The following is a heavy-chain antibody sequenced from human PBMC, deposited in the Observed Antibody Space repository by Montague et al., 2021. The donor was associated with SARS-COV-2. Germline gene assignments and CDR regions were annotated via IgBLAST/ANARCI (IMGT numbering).Heavy chain of an antibody. Sequence: SETLSLTCTVSGGSISSSSYYWGWIRQPPGKGLEWIGSIYYSGSTYYNPSLKNRVTISVDTSKNQFSLKLSSVTAADTAVYYCARHPLRMITFGGVMGFDYWGQGTLVTVSS. D-gene: IGHD3-16*01. CDR1: GGSISSSSYY. CDR2: IYYSGST. V-gene: IGHV4-39*01. CDR3: ARHPLRMITFGGVMGFDY. J-gene: IGHJ4*02.